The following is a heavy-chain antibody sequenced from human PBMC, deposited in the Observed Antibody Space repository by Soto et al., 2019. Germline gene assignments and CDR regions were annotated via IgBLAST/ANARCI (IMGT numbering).Heavy chain of an antibody. Sequence: ASVKVSCKASGYTFTGYYMHWVRQAPGQGLEWMGWINPNSGGTNYAQKFQGRVTMTRDTSISTAYMELSRLRSDDTAVYYCARDLWFGEANMTAYWGQGTLVTVSS. V-gene: IGHV1-2*02. CDR3: ARDLWFGEANMTAY. CDR2: INPNSGGT. J-gene: IGHJ4*02. CDR1: GYTFTGYY. D-gene: IGHD3-10*01.